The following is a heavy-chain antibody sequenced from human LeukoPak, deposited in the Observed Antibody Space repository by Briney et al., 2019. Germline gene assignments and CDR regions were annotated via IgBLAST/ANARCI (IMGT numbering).Heavy chain of an antibody. CDR3: ARDTVSSSWYYFDY. V-gene: IGHV3-30*04. CDR2: ISYDGSNK. CDR1: GFTFSSYA. J-gene: IGHJ4*02. D-gene: IGHD6-13*01. Sequence: GRSLRLSCAASGFTFSSYAMHWVRQAPGKGREWVAVISYDGSNKYYADSVKGRFTISRDNSKNTLYLQMNSLRAEDTAVYYCARDTVSSSWYYFDYWGQGTLVTVSS.